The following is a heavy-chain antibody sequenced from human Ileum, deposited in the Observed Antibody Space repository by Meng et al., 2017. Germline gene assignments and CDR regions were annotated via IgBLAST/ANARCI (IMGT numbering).Heavy chain of an antibody. CDR1: GGSFNDSY. V-gene: IGHV3-74*01. CDR3: ARGGSSAWY. D-gene: IGHD6-19*01. CDR2: MNSDGTTT. Sequence: VQLNQWGAGRLKPSETLALTCAFFGGSFNDSYWSWVRQSPGKGLVWVSRMNSDGTTTDYADSVKGRFTISRDNAKNTLYLQMNSLRAEDTAVYYCARGGSSAWYWGQGALVTVSS. J-gene: IGHJ4*02.